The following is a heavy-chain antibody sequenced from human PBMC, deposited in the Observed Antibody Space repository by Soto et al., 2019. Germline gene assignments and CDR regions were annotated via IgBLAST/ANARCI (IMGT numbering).Heavy chain of an antibody. Sequence: ESGGGLVNPGGSRRPSCAASGLSSSSEIMGWARQAPGRGLEGVSSISSSGSFMNYADSVKGRFTISRDNAKNSLYLQMSSLKDEDTAVYYCARDPPTGTTLDWFDSWGQGTLVTVSS. CDR2: ISSSGSFM. CDR1: GLSSSSEI. CDR3: ARDPPTGTTLDWFDS. J-gene: IGHJ5*01. V-gene: IGHV3-21*01. D-gene: IGHD1-7*01.